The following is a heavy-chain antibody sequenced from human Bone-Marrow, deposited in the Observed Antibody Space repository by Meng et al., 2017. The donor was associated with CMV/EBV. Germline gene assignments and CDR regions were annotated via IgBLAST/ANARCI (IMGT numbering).Heavy chain of an antibody. D-gene: IGHD3-22*01. CDR3: AREYRLNYDSCGFDF. CDR1: GFTFNTYW. V-gene: IGHV3-74*01. J-gene: IGHJ4*02. CDR2: SSSDGSST. Sequence: GGSRRLSWVAAGFTFNTYWMHWVRQAPGKVLVWVSRSSSDGSSTSYADSVKGRFTITRDNDKNTLYLQMNSLSAEDTGVYYCAREYRLNYDSCGFDFWGQGTLVTVSS.